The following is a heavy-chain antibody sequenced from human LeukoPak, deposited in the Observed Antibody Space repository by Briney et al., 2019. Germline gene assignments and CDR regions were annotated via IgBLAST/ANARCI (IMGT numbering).Heavy chain of an antibody. V-gene: IGHV4-39*01. CDR1: GGSISSSSYS. Sequence: SETLSLTCTVSGGSISSSSYSWVWLRQPPRQRLVWIGSIYYSGSTYYNPSLKSRVTISVDTSKNQFSLKLSSVTAADTAVYYCARQAVRGVIGFDPWGQGTLVTVSS. CDR3: ARQAVRGVIGFDP. J-gene: IGHJ5*02. CDR2: IYYSGST. D-gene: IGHD3-10*01.